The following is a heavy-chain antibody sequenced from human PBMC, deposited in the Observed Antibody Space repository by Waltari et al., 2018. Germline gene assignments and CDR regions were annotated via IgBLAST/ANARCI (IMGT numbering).Heavy chain of an antibody. CDR2: IKQDGSEK. Sequence: EVQLVESGGGLVQPGGSLRLSCEASGFTFSSYWMSWVRQAPGKGLEWVANIKQDGSEKYYVDSVKGRFTISRDNAKNSLYLQMNSLRAEDTAVYYCARASSSWYFGYWGQGTLVTVSS. CDR1: GFTFSSYW. V-gene: IGHV3-7*01. J-gene: IGHJ4*02. CDR3: ARASSSWYFGY. D-gene: IGHD6-13*01.